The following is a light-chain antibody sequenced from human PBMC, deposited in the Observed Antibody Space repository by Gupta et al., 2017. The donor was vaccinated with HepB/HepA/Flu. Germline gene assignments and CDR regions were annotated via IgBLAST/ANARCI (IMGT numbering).Light chain of an antibody. V-gene: IGKV1-8*01. CDR2: AAS. CDR1: QGISSY. CDR3: QHDDSYPMT. Sequence: AIRMTQSPSSFSASTGDRVTITCRASQGISSYLAWYQQKPGKAPKLLIYAASTLQSGVPSRFSGSGSGTDFTLTISCLQSEDFATYYCQHDDSYPMTFGQGTKVEIK. J-gene: IGKJ1*01.